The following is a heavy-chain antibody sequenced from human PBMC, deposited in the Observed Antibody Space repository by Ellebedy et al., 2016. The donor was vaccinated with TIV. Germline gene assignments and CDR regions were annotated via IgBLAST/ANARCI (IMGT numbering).Heavy chain of an antibody. J-gene: IGHJ4*02. Sequence: GGSLRLSXAASGFTFDDYAMHWVRQAPGKGLEWVSGISWNSGAIGYADSVKGRFTISRDNAKNSLYLQMNRLRAEDTALYYCAKGSDSSNYSPFDYWGQGTLVTVSS. CDR3: AKGSDSSNYSPFDY. CDR1: GFTFDDYA. D-gene: IGHD6-13*01. CDR2: ISWNSGAI. V-gene: IGHV3-9*01.